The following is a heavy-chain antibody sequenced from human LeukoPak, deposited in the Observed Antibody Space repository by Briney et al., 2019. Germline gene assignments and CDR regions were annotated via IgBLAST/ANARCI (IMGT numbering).Heavy chain of an antibody. D-gene: IGHD6-13*01. CDR3: AAYSSSWYDY. CDR1: GGSISSGSYY. CDR2: IYTSGST. Sequence: SQTLSLTCTVCGGSISSGSYYWSWIRQPAGKGLEWIGRIYTSGSTNYNPSLKSRVTISVDTSKNQFSLKLSSVTAADTAVYYCAAYSSSWYDYWGQGTLVTVSS. J-gene: IGHJ4*02. V-gene: IGHV4-61*02.